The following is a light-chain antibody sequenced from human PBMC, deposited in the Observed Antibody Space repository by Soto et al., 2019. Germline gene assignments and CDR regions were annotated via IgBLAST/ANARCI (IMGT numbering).Light chain of an antibody. CDR1: QSISSW. Sequence: DIQMTQSPSTLSASVGDRVIIICRASQSISSWLAWYQQKPGKAPKILIYKASSLESGVPSRFSGSGSGTEFTLTISSLQPDDFATYYCQQYNSYSYTFGQGTRLEIK. J-gene: IGKJ5*01. CDR2: KAS. V-gene: IGKV1-5*03. CDR3: QQYNSYSYT.